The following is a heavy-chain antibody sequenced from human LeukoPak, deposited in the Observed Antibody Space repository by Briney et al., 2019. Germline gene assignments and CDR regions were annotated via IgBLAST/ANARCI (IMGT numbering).Heavy chain of an antibody. Sequence: SETLSLTCTVSGGFFSSYYWSWIRQSPGKGLEWIGHIHDSGGTNYNPSLKSRVTLSVDTSKNQFSLKLSSVTAADTAVYYCARGRETNYFDYWGQGTLVTVSS. V-gene: IGHV4-59*12. CDR2: IHDSGGT. D-gene: IGHD1-7*01. CDR1: GGFFSSYY. CDR3: ARGRETNYFDY. J-gene: IGHJ4*02.